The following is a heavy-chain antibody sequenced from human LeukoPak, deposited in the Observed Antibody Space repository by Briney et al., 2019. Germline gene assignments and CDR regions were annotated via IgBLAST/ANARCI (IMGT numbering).Heavy chain of an antibody. Sequence: PGGSLRLSCAASGFTFSSYSMNWVRQAPGKGLEWVSSISSSSSYIYYADSVKGRFTISRDNAKNSLYLQMNSLRAEDTAVYYCARVLTTVTTFYYYYGMDVWGQGTTVTVSS. D-gene: IGHD4-17*01. CDR1: GFTFSSYS. CDR3: ARVLTTVTTFYYYYGMDV. J-gene: IGHJ6*02. V-gene: IGHV3-21*01. CDR2: ISSSSSYI.